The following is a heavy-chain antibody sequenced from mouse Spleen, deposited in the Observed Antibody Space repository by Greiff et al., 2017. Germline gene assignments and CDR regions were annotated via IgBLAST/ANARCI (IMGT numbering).Heavy chain of an antibody. J-gene: IGHJ1*01. CDR1: GYAFSSYW. Sequence: QVQLQQSGAELVKPGASVKISCKASGYAFSSYWMNWVKQRPGKGLEWIGQIYPGDGDTNYNGKFKGKATLTADKSSSTAYMQLSSLTSEDSAVYFCARNPLTTNWYFDVWGAGTTVTVSS. D-gene: IGHD1-1*01. CDR3: ARNPLTTNWYFDV. CDR2: IYPGDGDT. V-gene: IGHV1-80*01.